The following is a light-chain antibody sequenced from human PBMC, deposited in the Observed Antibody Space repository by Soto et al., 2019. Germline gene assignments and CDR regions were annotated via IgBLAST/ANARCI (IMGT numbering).Light chain of an antibody. Sequence: EIVLTQSPGTLSLSPGERATLSCRASQSVSSSYLAWYQQKPGQAPRLLIYDASTRAIGIPARFSGSGSGTDFTLTISRLEPEDFAVYYCQQYFTAPQTFGQGTKVDI. V-gene: IGKV3-20*01. CDR1: QSVSSSY. J-gene: IGKJ1*01. CDR3: QQYFTAPQT. CDR2: DAS.